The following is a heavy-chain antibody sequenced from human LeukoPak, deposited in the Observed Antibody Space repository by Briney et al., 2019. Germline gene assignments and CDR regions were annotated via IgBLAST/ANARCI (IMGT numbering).Heavy chain of an antibody. J-gene: IGHJ4*02. D-gene: IGHD3-3*01. CDR1: GFTFSIYS. CDR3: ARVSAGVVILYYFDY. CDR2: ISSSSSYI. Sequence: PGGSLRLSCAASGFTFSIYSMNWVRQAPGKGLEWVSSISSSSSYIYYADSVKGRFTISRDNAKNSLYLQMNSLRAEDTAVYYCARVSAGVVILYYFDYWGQGTLVTVSS. V-gene: IGHV3-21*01.